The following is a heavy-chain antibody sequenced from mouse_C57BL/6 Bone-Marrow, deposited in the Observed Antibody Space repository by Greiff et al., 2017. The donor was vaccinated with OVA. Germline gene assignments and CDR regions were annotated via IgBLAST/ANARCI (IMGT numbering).Heavy chain of an antibody. D-gene: IGHD2-4*01. CDR3: AREGGLPFAY. V-gene: IGHV1-54*01. CDR1: GYAFTNYL. Sequence: QVQLQQSGAELVRPGTSVKVSCKASGYAFTNYLIEWVKQRPGLGLEWIGVINPGSGGTNYNEKLKGKATLTADKSSSTAYMQLSSLTSEDSAVYFCAREGGLPFAYWGQGTLVTVSA. J-gene: IGHJ3*01. CDR2: INPGSGGT.